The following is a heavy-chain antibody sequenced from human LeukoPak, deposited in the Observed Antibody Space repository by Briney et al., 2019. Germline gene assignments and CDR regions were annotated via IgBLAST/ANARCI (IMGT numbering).Heavy chain of an antibody. V-gene: IGHV3-23*01. D-gene: IGHD1-26*01. CDR2: ISGSGGST. J-gene: IGHJ4*02. CDR3: AKALNGGSYYMLTDY. CDR1: GFTFSSYA. Sequence: GGSLRLSCAASGFTFSSYAMSWVRQAPGKGLEWVAAISGSGGSTYYADSVEGRFTISRDNSKNTLYLQMNSLRAEDTAVYYCAKALNGGSYYMLTDYWGQGTLVTVSS.